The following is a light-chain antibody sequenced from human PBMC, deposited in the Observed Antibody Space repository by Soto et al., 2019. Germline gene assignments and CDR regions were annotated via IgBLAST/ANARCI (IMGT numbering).Light chain of an antibody. V-gene: IGKV1-5*03. Sequence: DIQMTQSPSTLSASVGDRVTITCRASQSISSWLAWYQQKPGKAPNLLIYKASSLESGVPSRFSGSGSGTEFTITISSLQPEEFATYDCQQYNTYSTFGQGTKVDIK. CDR1: QSISSW. J-gene: IGKJ1*01. CDR2: KAS. CDR3: QQYNTYST.